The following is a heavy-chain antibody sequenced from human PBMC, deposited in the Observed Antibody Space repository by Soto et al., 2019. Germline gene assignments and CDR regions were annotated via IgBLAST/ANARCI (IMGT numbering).Heavy chain of an antibody. V-gene: IGHV3-20*04. D-gene: IGHD6-19*01. Sequence: GGSLRLSCAASGFTFDDHGMTWVRQAPGKGLEWVSGITWNGATTGYADSVKGRFTISRDNAKNSLYLQMNSLRVEDTALYYCAIGGCVVVAVDAFDFWGQGTMVTVSS. CDR3: AIGGCVVVAVDAFDF. CDR1: GFTFDDHG. CDR2: ITWNGATT. J-gene: IGHJ3*01.